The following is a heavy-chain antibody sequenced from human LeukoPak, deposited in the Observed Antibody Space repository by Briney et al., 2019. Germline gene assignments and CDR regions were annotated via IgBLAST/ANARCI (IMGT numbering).Heavy chain of an antibody. CDR2: ISYEGSNK. Sequence: PGRSLRLSCAASGFTLSSYAMHWVRQAPGKGLEWVAVISYEGSNKYYADSVKGRFIIYRENSKKTLYLQINRLRAEDTAVYYCARSFTHTCSSTSCYGEPIYTSPYYFDYWGQGTLVTVSS. D-gene: IGHD2-2*01. J-gene: IGHJ4*02. CDR3: ARSFTHTCSSTSCYGEPIYTSPYYFDY. V-gene: IGHV3-30-3*01. CDR1: GFTLSSYA.